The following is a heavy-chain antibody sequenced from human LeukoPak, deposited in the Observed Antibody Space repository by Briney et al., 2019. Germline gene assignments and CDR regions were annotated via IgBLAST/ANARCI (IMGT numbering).Heavy chain of an antibody. Sequence: PGGSLRLSCAASGFTFGSYAMSRVRQAPGKGLEWVSAISGSGGSTYSADSVKGQFTISRDNSKNTLYLQMNSLRAEDTAVYYCAKGGSSSRLNYFDYWGQGTLVTVSS. V-gene: IGHV3-23*01. D-gene: IGHD6-13*01. CDR1: GFTFGSYA. CDR3: AKGGSSSRLNYFDY. J-gene: IGHJ4*02. CDR2: ISGSGGST.